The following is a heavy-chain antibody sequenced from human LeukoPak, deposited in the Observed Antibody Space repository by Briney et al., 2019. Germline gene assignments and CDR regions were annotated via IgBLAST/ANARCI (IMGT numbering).Heavy chain of an antibody. Sequence: SETLSLTCAVYGGSFSGYYWSWIRQPPGKGLEWIGEINHSGSTNYNPSLKSRVTISVDTSKKQFSLKLSSVTAADTAVYYCARPYCSAGNCYSNFDSWGQGTLVTVSP. CDR2: INHSGST. CDR3: ARPYCSAGNCYSNFDS. CDR1: GGSFSGYY. J-gene: IGHJ4*02. D-gene: IGHD2-15*01. V-gene: IGHV4-34*01.